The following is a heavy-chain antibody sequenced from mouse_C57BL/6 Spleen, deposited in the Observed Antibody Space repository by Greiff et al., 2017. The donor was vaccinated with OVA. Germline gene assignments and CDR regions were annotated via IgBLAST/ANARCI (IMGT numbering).Heavy chain of an antibody. CDR1: GYTFTSYW. CDR2: IYPGNSDT. Sequence: EVKVEESGTVLARPGASVKMSCKTSGYTFTSYWMHWVKQRPGQGLEWIGAIYPGNSDTSYNQKFKGKAKLTAVTSASTAYMELSSLTNEDSAVYYCTRRSGGSSSYAMDYWGQGTSVTVSS. D-gene: IGHD1-1*01. J-gene: IGHJ4*01. V-gene: IGHV1-5*01. CDR3: TRRSGGSSSYAMDY.